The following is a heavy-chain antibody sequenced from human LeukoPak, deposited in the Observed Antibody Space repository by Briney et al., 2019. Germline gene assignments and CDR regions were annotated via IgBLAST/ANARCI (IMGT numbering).Heavy chain of an antibody. V-gene: IGHV3-23*01. D-gene: IGHD3-10*01. CDR2: ISGSGGST. CDR3: ANLPLWFGELLDFDY. J-gene: IGHJ4*02. Sequence: QPGGSLRLSCAASGFTFSSYAMSWVRQAPGKGLEWVSAISGSGGSTYYADSVKGRFTISRDNSKNTLYLQMNSLRAEDTAVYYCANLPLWFGELLDFDYWGQGTLVTVSS. CDR1: GFTFSSYA.